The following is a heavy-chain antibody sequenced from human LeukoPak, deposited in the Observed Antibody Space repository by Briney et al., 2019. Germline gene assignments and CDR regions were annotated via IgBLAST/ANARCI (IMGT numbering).Heavy chain of an antibody. CDR3: ARGTYFHGLGRDAFDI. Sequence: PGGSLRLSCAASGFTFSSYDMHRVRQATGKGLEWVSAIGTAGDTYYPGSVKGRFTISRENAKNSLYLQMNSLRAGDTAVYYCARGTYFHGLGRDAFDIWGQGTMVTVSS. CDR1: GFTFSSYD. CDR2: IGTAGDT. D-gene: IGHD1-14*01. J-gene: IGHJ3*02. V-gene: IGHV3-13*01.